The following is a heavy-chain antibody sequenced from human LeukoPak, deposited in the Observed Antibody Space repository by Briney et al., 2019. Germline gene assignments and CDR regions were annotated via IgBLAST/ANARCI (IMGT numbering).Heavy chain of an antibody. CDR3: ARDQDGEEYGNGFNI. D-gene: IGHD3-10*01. J-gene: IGHJ3*02. CDR2: IDSSGST. CDR1: GGSLSSYH. V-gene: IGHV4-4*07. Sequence: SETLSLTRTVSGGSLSSYHWTWIRQPAGKGLEWIGRIDSSGSTNYNPSLKSRLTMSIDTSKTQFSLKLNSVTAADTAVYYCARDQDGEEYGNGFNIWGQGALVTVFS.